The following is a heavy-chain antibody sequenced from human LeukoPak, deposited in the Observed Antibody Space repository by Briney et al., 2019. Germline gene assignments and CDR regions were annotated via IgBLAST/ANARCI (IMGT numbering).Heavy chain of an antibody. J-gene: IGHJ4*02. CDR1: GVSISSGVYY. V-gene: IGHV4-31*03. CDR3: ARAVAVTCDEWIDY. D-gene: IGHD6-19*01. Sequence: SQTLSLTCTVSGVSISSGVYYWSWIRHHPRNGLEWIGHIYYSGSTYYNPSLKSRLTLSVDTSKHQFSLKLSSVTGADTAVYYCARAVAVTCDEWIDYWGQGTLVPVPS. CDR2: IYYSGST.